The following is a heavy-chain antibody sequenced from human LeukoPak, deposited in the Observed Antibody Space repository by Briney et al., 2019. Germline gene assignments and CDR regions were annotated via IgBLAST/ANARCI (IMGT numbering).Heavy chain of an antibody. J-gene: IGHJ4*02. V-gene: IGHV4-39*01. CDR2: IHYSGST. CDR1: GGSISSSTYY. CDR3: ARLGGWHDPPGH. D-gene: IGHD3-16*01. Sequence: SETLSLTCTVSGGSISSSTYYWGWIRQPPGKGLEWIGTIHYSGSTYYNPSLNSRVTISVDTSKNQFSLKLSSVTAADTSLYYCARLGGWHDPPGHWGRGTLVTVSS.